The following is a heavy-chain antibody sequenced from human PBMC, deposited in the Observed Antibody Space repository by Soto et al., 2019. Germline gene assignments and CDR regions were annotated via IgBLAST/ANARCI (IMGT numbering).Heavy chain of an antibody. V-gene: IGHV3-43*01. CDR2: ISWDGGST. D-gene: IGHD2-21*01. Sequence: PGGSLRLSCAASGFTFDDYTMRWVRQAPGKGLEWVSLISWDGGSTYYADSVKGRFTISRDNSKNSLYLQMNSLRTEDTALYYCAKDSGESGFYFDYWGQGTLVTVSS. CDR3: AKDSGESGFYFDY. J-gene: IGHJ4*02. CDR1: GFTFDDYT.